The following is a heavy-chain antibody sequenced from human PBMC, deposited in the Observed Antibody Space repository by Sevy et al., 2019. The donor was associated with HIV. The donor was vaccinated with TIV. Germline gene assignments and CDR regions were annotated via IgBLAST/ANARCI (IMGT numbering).Heavy chain of an antibody. CDR2: ISSSSDSSRTL. CDR1: GFTFSSYS. J-gene: IGHJ4*01. V-gene: IGHV3-48*01. Sequence: GGSLRISCVASGFTFSSYSMNWVRQAPGKGLEWVSYISSSSDSSRTLYYADSVKGRFSISRDNAKNSVHLQMTSLRVEDTAVYYCARPDLSGWYFDFWGHGTLVTVSS. CDR3: ARPDLSGWYFDF. D-gene: IGHD6-19*01.